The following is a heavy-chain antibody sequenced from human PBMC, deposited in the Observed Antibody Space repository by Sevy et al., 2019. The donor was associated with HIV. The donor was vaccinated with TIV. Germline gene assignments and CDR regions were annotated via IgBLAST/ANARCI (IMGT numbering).Heavy chain of an antibody. J-gene: IGHJ4*02. D-gene: IGHD3-16*02. CDR1: GFTFRSYW. Sequence: GGCLRLSCAASGFTFRSYWMHWVRQAPGKGLVGVSRIDSDGNTATYADSVKGRFTVSRDNTKNTLYLQMNSLRLEDTAVYDCASGKPGYSYHYYWGQGTLVTISS. CDR3: ASGKPGYSYHYY. CDR2: IDSDGNTA. V-gene: IGHV3-74*01.